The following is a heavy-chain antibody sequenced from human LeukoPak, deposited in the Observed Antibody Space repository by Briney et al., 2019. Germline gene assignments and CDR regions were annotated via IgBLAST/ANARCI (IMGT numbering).Heavy chain of an antibody. CDR2: INPKSGGT. J-gene: IGHJ4*02. CDR3: TRLRGAKPYYDSSGYYWD. Sequence: GASVKVSCKASGYTFTGYFIHWVRQAPGQGLEWMGWINPKSGGTHYAQTFQGRVTMTRDTSISTAYMDLSRLRSDDTAVCYCTRLRGAKPYYDSSGYYWDWGQGTLVTVSS. CDR1: GYTFTGYF. D-gene: IGHD3-22*01. V-gene: IGHV1-2*02.